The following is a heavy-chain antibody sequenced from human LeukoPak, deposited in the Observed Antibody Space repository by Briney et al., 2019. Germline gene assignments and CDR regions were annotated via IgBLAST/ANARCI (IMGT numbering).Heavy chain of an antibody. CDR1: GGSFSGYY. V-gene: IGHV4-34*01. J-gene: IGHJ4*02. CDR3: ARGRKGLESSGCLDY. Sequence: SETLSLTCAVYGGSFSGYYWSWIRQPPGKGLEWIGEINHSGSTNYNPSLKSRVNISVDTSKNQFSLKLSSVTAADTAVYYCARGRKGLESSGCLDYWGQGTLVTVSS. D-gene: IGHD3-22*01. CDR2: INHSGST.